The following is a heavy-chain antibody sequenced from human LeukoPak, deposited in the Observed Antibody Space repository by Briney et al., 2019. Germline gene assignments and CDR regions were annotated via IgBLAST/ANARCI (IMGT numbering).Heavy chain of an antibody. D-gene: IGHD3-16*02. CDR2: INHSGST. CDR3: ARGRWFYRHPYDFDY. CDR1: GGSFSGYY. Sequence: PSETLSLTCAVYGGSFSGYYWSWIRQPPGKGLEWIGEINHSGSTNYNPSLKSRVTISVDTSKNQFSLKLSSVTAADTAVYYCARGRWFYRHPYDFDYWGQGTLVTVSS. V-gene: IGHV4-34*01. J-gene: IGHJ4*02.